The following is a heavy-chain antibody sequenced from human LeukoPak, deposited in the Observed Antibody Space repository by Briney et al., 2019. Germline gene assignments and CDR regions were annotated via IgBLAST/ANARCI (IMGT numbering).Heavy chain of an antibody. J-gene: IGHJ4*02. CDR2: IYYSGST. V-gene: IGHV4-59*08. Sequence: SETLSLTCTVSGGSISSYYWSWIRQPPGKGLEWIGYIYYSGSTNYNPSLKSRVTISVDTSKNQFSLKLSSVTAADTAVYYCARHARYGSGSYYPPLFDYWGQGTLVTVSS. D-gene: IGHD3-10*01. CDR1: GGSISSYY. CDR3: ARHARYGSGSYYPPLFDY.